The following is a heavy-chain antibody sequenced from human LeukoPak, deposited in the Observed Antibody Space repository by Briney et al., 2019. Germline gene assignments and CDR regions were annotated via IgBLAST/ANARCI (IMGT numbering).Heavy chain of an antibody. CDR2: INHSGST. CDR1: GGSFSGYY. J-gene: IGHJ4*02. D-gene: IGHD3-3*01. CDR3: ARGTPITIFGVVIIPLGYYFDY. V-gene: IGHV4-34*01. Sequence: SEILSLTCAVYGGSFSGYYWSWIRQPPGKGLEWIGEINHSGSTNYNPSLKSRVTISVDTSKNQFSLKLSSVTAADTAVYYCARGTPITIFGVVIIPLGYYFDYWGQGTLVTVSP.